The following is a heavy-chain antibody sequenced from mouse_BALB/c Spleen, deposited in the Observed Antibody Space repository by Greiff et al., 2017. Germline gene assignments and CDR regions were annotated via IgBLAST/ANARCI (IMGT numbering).Heavy chain of an antibody. CDR3: ARDGNYPYYAMDY. J-gene: IGHJ4*01. V-gene: IGHV5-6-3*01. D-gene: IGHD2-1*01. CDR1: GFTFSSYG. Sequence: EVQLVESGGGLVQPGGSLKLSCAASGFTFSSYGMSWVRQTPDKRLELVATINSNGGSTYYPDSVKGRFTISRDNAKNTLYLQMSSLKSEDTAMYYCARDGNYPYYAMDYWGQGTSVTVSS. CDR2: INSNGGST.